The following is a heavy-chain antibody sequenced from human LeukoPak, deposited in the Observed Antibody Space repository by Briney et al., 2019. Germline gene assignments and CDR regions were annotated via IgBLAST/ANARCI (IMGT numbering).Heavy chain of an antibody. CDR1: GVTFSSYA. V-gene: IGHV1-69*04. J-gene: IGHJ6*02. CDR2: IIPILGIA. D-gene: IGHD4-23*01. CDR3: ARDGYGGNSYYYYGMDV. Sequence: GASVKVSCKASGVTFSSYAMSWVRQAPGQGLEWMGRIIPILGIANYAQKFQGRVTITADKSTSTAYMELSSLRSEDTAVYYCARDGYGGNSYYYYGMDVWGQGTTVTVSS.